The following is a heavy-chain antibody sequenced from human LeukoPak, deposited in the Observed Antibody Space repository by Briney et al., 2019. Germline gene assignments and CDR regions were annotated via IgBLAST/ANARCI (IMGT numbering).Heavy chain of an antibody. D-gene: IGHD3-3*01. V-gene: IGHV4-30-4*08. CDR2: IYYSGST. Sequence: SETLSLTCTSSAGSISSGDYYWSWIRQPPGKGLEWIGYIYYSGSTYYNPSLKSRVTISVDTSKNQFSLKLSSVTAADTAVYYCARMLLRFPTNWFDPWGQGTLVTVSS. J-gene: IGHJ5*02. CDR3: ARMLLRFPTNWFDP. CDR1: AGSISSGDYY.